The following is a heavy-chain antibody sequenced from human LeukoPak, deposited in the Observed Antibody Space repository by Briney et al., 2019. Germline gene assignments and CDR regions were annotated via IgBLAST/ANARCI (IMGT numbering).Heavy chain of an antibody. J-gene: IGHJ5*02. CDR2: IYHSGST. V-gene: IGHV4-38-2*02. CDR1: GYSISSGYY. D-gene: IGHD3-10*01. CDR3: ARDQTVRGPGTRLDP. Sequence: PSETLSLTCTVSGYSISSGYYWGWIRQPPGKGLEWIGSIYHSGSTYYNPSLKSRVTISVDTSKNQFSLKLSSVTAADTAVYYCARDQTVRGPGTRLDPWGQGTLVTVSS.